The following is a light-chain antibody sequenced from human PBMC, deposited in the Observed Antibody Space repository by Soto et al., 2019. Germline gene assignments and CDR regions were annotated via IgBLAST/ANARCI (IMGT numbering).Light chain of an antibody. J-gene: IGKJ1*01. V-gene: IGKV2-28*01. CDR1: QSLLHSNGYNY. CDR3: MQARQTPPWT. Sequence: EIVLTQSPLXLPVTPGEPASISCRSSQSLLHSNGYNYLDWYLQRPGQSPQLLIYSGSNRASGVPDRFSGSGSGTDFTLKISRVEAEDVGVYYCMQARQTPPWTFGQGTKVDIK. CDR2: SGS.